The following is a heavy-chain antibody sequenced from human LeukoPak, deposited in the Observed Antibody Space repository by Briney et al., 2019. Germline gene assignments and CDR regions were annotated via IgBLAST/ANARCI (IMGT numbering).Heavy chain of an antibody. CDR3: ARGTVTAPDY. Sequence: PGGSLRLSCAASGFTDSTTYMNWVRQAPGKGLEWVSIIYTGGTTYYAESVKGRFTTSRDISKNTLYLQMNSLRAEDTAVYYCARGTVTAPDYWGQGTLVTVSS. CDR2: IYTGGTT. J-gene: IGHJ4*02. D-gene: IGHD4-17*01. CDR1: GFTDSTTY. V-gene: IGHV3-53*01.